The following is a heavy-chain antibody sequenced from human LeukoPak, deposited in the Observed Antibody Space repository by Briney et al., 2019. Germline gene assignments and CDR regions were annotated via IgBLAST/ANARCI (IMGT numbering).Heavy chain of an antibody. V-gene: IGHV3-9*01. D-gene: IGHD4-17*01. CDR2: ISWNSGSI. CDR1: GFTFDDYA. J-gene: IGHJ4*02. Sequence: PGGSLRLSCAASGFTFDDYAMHWVRQAPGKGLEWVSGISWNSGSIGYADSVKGRFTISRDNAKNSLYLQMNSLRAEDTAVYYCARDQGDYGDIDYWGQGTLVTVSS. CDR3: ARDQGDYGDIDY.